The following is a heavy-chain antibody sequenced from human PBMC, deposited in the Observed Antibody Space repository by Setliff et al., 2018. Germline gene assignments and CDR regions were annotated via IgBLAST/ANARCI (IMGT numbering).Heavy chain of an antibody. V-gene: IGHV4-34*01. Sequence: KSSETLSLTCAVYGGSFSGYYWSWIRQPPGKGLEWIGEINHSGSTNYNPSLKSRVTISVDTSKNQFSLKLSSVTAADTAVYYCARDWGSSGWYFDYWGQGTLVTVSS. CDR3: ARDWGSSGWYFDY. CDR1: GGSFSGYY. CDR2: INHSGST. J-gene: IGHJ4*02. D-gene: IGHD6-19*01.